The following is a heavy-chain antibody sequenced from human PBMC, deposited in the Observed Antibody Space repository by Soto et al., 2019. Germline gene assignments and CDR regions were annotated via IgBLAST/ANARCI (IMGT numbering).Heavy chain of an antibody. Sequence: AGCLRLCSAASGVIFENLVMSGVRQAPGKGLEWLSSITNTGITTHYADSVKGRFTISRENSRNTLHLQMNNLRVDDTAVYYCAKGFDYGDTKHIDHWGQGTLVTVSS. CDR2: ITNTGITT. V-gene: IGHV3-23*01. CDR1: GVIFENLV. J-gene: IGHJ4*02. D-gene: IGHD4-17*01. CDR3: AKGFDYGDTKHIDH.